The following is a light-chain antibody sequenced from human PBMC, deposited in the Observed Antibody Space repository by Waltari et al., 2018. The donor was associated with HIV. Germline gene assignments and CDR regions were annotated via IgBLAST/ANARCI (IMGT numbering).Light chain of an antibody. J-gene: IGKJ4*01. V-gene: IGKV3-11*01. Sequence: EIALTQSPDPLSLSPGERSTLSCRASQSVSSYLAWYQQKRGQAPRLLIYDAWKRATGIPARFSGSGSGTDFTLTISSLEPEDFAVYYCQQRSNWPLTFGGGTKVEIK. CDR3: QQRSNWPLT. CDR1: QSVSSY. CDR2: DAW.